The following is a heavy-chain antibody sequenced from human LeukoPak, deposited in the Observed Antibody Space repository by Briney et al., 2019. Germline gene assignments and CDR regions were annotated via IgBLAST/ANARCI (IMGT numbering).Heavy chain of an antibody. CDR1: GFTFDDYA. D-gene: IGHD6-13*01. CDR3: ARGNPPHSSSWSDY. CDR2: ISWNSGRI. Sequence: GGSLRLSCAASGFTFDDYAMHWVRQAPGKGLEWVSGISWNSGRIGYADSVKGRFTISRDNAKNSLYLQMNSLRAEDTAVYYCARGNPPHSSSWSDYWGQGTLVTVSS. J-gene: IGHJ4*02. V-gene: IGHV3-9*01.